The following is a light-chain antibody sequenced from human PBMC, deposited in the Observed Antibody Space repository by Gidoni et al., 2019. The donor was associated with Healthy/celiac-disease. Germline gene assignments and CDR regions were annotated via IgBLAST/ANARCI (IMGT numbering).Light chain of an antibody. CDR2: DVN. J-gene: IGLJ2*01. CDR3: SSYTTTGTVV. CDR1: SSDIGDYKY. V-gene: IGLV2-14*03. Sequence: QSDLTQPASVSGSPGQSITISCSGSSSDIGDYKYVSWYQQRPGIAPQLMIYDVNNRPSGVSNRFSGSKSGNTASLTISGLQAEDEADYFCSSYTTTGTVVFGGGTKLTVL.